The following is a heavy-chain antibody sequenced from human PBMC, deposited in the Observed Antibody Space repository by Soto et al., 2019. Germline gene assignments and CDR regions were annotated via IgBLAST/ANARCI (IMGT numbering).Heavy chain of an antibody. J-gene: IGHJ4*02. V-gene: IGHV1-18*01. CDR1: GYTFTSYG. D-gene: IGHD2-2*01. Sequence: ASVKVSCKASGYTFTSYGISWVRQAPGQGLEWMGGIIAIFGNTNYAQKLQGRVTMTADESTSTAYMELSSLRSEDTAVYYCARVVPAAYYFDYWGQGTLVTVSS. CDR3: ARVVPAAYYFDY. CDR2: IIAIFGNT.